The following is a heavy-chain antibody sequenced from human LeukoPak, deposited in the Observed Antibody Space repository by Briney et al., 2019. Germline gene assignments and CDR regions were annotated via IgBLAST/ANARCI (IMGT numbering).Heavy chain of an antibody. CDR1: GYTFTSYY. J-gene: IGHJ3*02. V-gene: IGHV1-46*01. D-gene: IGHD1-26*01. CDR2: INPSGGST. CDR3: STGSYYGNDAFDI. Sequence: ASVKVSCKASGYTFTSYYMHWVRQAPGHGLEWMGIINPSGGSTSYAQKFQGRVTMTRDTSTSTVYMELSSLRSEDTAVYYCSTGSYYGNDAFDIWGQGTMVTVSS.